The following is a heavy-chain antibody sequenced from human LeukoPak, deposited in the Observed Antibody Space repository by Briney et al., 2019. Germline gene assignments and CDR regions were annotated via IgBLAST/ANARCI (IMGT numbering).Heavy chain of an antibody. CDR3: APAPAKWGLMGPSFDY. Sequence: SETLSLTCTVSGGSISSYYWSWIRQPPGKGLEWIGYIYYSGSTNYNPSLKSRVTISVDTSKNQFSLKLSSVTAADTAVYYCAPAPAKWGLMGPSFDYGAQEPLVPVSS. D-gene: IGHD1-26*01. J-gene: IGHJ4*02. CDR2: IYYSGST. CDR1: GGSISSYY. V-gene: IGHV4-59*01.